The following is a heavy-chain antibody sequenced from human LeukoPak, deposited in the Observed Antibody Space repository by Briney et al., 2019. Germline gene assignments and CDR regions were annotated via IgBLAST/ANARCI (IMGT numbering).Heavy chain of an antibody. CDR1: GFTFSSYA. D-gene: IGHD2-15*01. CDR3: AKDLEVVAATPGAFDI. CDR2: ISGSGGST. J-gene: IGHJ3*02. V-gene: IGHV3-23*01. Sequence: GGSLRLSCAASGFTFSSYAMSWVRQAPGKGLEWVSAISGSGGSTYYADSVKGRFTISRDNSKNTLYLQMNSLRAEDTAVYYCAKDLEVVAATPGAFDIWGQGTMVTVSS.